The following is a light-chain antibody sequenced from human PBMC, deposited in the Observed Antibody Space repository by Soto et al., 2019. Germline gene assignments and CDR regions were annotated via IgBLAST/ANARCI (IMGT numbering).Light chain of an antibody. CDR1: QSVSSSY. J-gene: IGKJ1*01. CDR3: QQYET. CDR2: GAS. Sequence: EMVLTQSPGTLSLSPGERATLSCKASQSVSSSYLAWYQQKPGRAPRLLIYGASSRATGIPDRFSGSGSGTDFTLTISRLEPEDFAVYYCQQYETFGQGTKVEIK. V-gene: IGKV3-20*01.